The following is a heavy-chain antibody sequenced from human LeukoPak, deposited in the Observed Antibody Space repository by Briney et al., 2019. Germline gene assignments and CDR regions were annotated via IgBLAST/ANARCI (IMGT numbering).Heavy chain of an antibody. J-gene: IGHJ4*02. CDR3: ARRRGWLPFDY. CDR1: GGSFSGYY. CDR2: INHSGST. V-gene: IGHV4-34*01. Sequence: SETLSLTCAVYGGSFSGYYWSWIRQPPGKGLEWIGEINHSGSTNYNPSLKSQVTISVDTSKNQFSLKLSSVTAADTAVYYCARRRGWLPFDYWGQGTLVTVSS. D-gene: IGHD6-19*01.